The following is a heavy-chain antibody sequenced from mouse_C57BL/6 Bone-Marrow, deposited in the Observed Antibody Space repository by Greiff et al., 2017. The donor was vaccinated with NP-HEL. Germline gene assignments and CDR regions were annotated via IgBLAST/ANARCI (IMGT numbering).Heavy chain of an antibody. V-gene: IGHV3-8*01. Sequence: EVKLVESGPGLAKPSQTLSLTCSVTGYSITSAYWNWIRKFPGNKLEYMGYISYSGSTYYNPSLKSRISITRDTSKNQYYLQLNSVTTEDTATYYCAREGRPFYYAMDYWGQGTSVTVSS. D-gene: IGHD3-3*01. J-gene: IGHJ4*01. CDR1: GYSITSAY. CDR2: ISYSGST. CDR3: AREGRPFYYAMDY.